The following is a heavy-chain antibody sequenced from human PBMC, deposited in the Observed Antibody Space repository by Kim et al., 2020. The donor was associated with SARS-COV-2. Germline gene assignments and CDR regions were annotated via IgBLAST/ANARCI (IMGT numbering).Heavy chain of an antibody. V-gene: IGHV4-59*13. CDR3: ASSALWLGEFGWFDP. CDR2: IYYSGST. D-gene: IGHD3-10*01. Sequence: SETLSLTCTVSGGSISSYYWSWIRQPPGKGLEWIGYIYYSGSTNYNPSLKSRVTISVDTSKNQFSLKLSSVTAADTAVYYCASSALWLGEFGWFDPWGQGTLVTVSS. CDR1: GGSISSYY. J-gene: IGHJ5*02.